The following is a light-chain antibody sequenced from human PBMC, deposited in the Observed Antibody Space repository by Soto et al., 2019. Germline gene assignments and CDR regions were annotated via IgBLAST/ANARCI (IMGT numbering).Light chain of an antibody. CDR2: SNN. J-gene: IGLJ1*01. CDR1: SSNIGRNY. CDR3: AAWDDSLSGYV. Sequence: QSALTQPPSASGTPGQRVTISCSGSSSNIGRNYVYWYQQLPGTAPQLLIYSNNQRPSGVPDRFSGSKSGTSASLAISGLRSEDEVEYYCAAWDDSLSGYVFGTATKVTVL. V-gene: IGLV1-47*02.